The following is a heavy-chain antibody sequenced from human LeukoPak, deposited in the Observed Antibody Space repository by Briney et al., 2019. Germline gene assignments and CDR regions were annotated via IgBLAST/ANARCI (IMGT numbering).Heavy chain of an antibody. Sequence: SETLSLTCAVYGGSFSGYYWSWIRQPPGKGLEWIGEINHSGTTNYNPSLKSRVTISVDTSKNQFSLKLSSVTAADTAVYYCARDRNYDFWSGYYSATPYYFDYWGQGTLVTVSS. V-gene: IGHV4-34*01. D-gene: IGHD3-3*01. CDR1: GGSFSGYY. CDR3: ARDRNYDFWSGYYSATPYYFDY. CDR2: INHSGTT. J-gene: IGHJ4*02.